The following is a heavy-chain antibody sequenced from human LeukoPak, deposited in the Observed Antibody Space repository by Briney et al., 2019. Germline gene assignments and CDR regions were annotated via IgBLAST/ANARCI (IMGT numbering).Heavy chain of an antibody. V-gene: IGHV1-2*06. Sequence: ASVKVSCKASGYTFTGYYMHWVRQAPGQGLEWMGRINPNSGGTNYAQNFQGRVTMTRDKSISKAYMELSRLRSDDAAVYYCARTREGYYDGWGSYAVNWFDPWGQGALVTVSS. CDR2: INPNSGGT. D-gene: IGHD3-10*01. CDR1: GYTFTGYY. J-gene: IGHJ5*02. CDR3: ARTREGYYDGWGSYAVNWFDP.